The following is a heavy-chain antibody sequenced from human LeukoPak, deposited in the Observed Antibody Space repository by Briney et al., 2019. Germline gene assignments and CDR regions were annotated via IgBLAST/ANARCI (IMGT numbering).Heavy chain of an antibody. J-gene: IGHJ4*02. D-gene: IGHD6-13*01. CDR3: ARVVSAAGTIGY. V-gene: IGHV1-69*13. Sequence: SVKVSCTASGGTFSSYAISWVRQAPGQGLEWMGGIIPIFGTANYAQKFQGRVTITADESTSTAYMELSSLRSEDTAVYYCARVVSAAGTIGYWGQGTLVTVSS. CDR1: GGTFSSYA. CDR2: IIPIFGTA.